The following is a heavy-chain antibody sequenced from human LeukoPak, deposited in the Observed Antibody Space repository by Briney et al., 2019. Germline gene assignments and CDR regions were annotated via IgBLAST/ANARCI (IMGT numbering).Heavy chain of an antibody. D-gene: IGHD5-24*01. CDR2: INPKSCDT. Sequence: ASVPVTCMSCGYTFIYYYMHWLGPARGQGVAWMGCINPKSCDTRYAQKFQGRVAMTRATSIGTAYMELTRLTSDDTAVYFCAREDDYYFNWGQGALVTVSS. J-gene: IGHJ4*02. CDR3: AREDDYYFN. CDR1: GYTFIYYY. V-gene: IGHV1-2*02.